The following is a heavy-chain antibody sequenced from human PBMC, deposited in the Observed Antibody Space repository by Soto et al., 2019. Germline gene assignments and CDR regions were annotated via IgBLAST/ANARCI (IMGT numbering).Heavy chain of an antibody. CDR1: GGSISSANYY. D-gene: IGHD6-6*01. CDR2: IYYSGST. J-gene: IGHJ5*02. V-gene: IGHV4-31*03. Sequence: QVQLQESGPGLVKPSQTLSLTCTVSGGSISSANYYWSWIRQHPGKGLEWIGYIYYSGSTYYNPSLKSRVTLSPDTSKNQFSLRLSSVTAADTAVYYFATYGGRSSGENWFDPWGQGTLVTVSS. CDR3: ATYGGRSSGENWFDP.